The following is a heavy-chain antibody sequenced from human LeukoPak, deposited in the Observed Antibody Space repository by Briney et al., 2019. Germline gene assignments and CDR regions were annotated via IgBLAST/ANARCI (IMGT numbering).Heavy chain of an antibody. CDR3: ATVDTAMVTRDSYYYGMDV. D-gene: IGHD5-18*01. CDR2: IDPSDSYT. V-gene: IGHV5-10-1*01. J-gene: IGHJ6*04. Sequence: EESLKISCKGSGYSFTSYWISWVRQMPGKGLEWMGRIDPSDSYTNYSPSFQGHVTISADKSISTAYLQWGSLKASDTAMYYCATVDTAMVTRDSYYYGMDVWGKGTTVTVSS. CDR1: GYSFTSYW.